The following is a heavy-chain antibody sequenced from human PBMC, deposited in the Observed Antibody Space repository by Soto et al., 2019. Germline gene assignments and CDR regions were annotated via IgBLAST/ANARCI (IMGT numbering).Heavy chain of an antibody. CDR1: GYVITNGYH. J-gene: IGHJ6*02. Sequence: SETLSLTCAVSGYVITNGYHWGWIRKPPGRELEWIGTISNSGDTYYNQSVKSRVTITIDTAKNHLSVILSSVTAADTATYYCTRIYCTTNYCFINGIDVWGQGTTVTVSS. CDR2: ISNSGDT. CDR3: TRIYCTTNYCFINGIDV. D-gene: IGHD2-8*01. V-gene: IGHV4-38-2*01.